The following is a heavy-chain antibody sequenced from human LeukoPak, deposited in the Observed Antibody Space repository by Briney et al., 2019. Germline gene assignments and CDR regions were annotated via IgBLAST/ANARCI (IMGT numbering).Heavy chain of an antibody. D-gene: IGHD6-6*01. CDR1: GLTFSDYA. CDR3: AKHRGSSFIYSVDS. CDR2: ISGSGGST. J-gene: IGHJ4*02. Sequence: TGGSLRLSCAASGLTFSDYAMSWVRQAPGKGLEWVSAISGSGGSTYYADSVKGRFTISRDNSKNTLYLQMNSLRDEDTAVYYCAKHRGSSFIYSVDSWGQGTLVTVSS. V-gene: IGHV3-23*01.